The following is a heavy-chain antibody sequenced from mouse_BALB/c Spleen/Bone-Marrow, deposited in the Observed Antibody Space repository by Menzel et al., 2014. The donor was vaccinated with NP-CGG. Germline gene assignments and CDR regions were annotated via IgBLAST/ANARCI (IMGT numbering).Heavy chain of an antibody. CDR2: IDPANGNT. J-gene: IGHJ3*01. V-gene: IGHV14-3*02. D-gene: IGHD1-1*01. Sequence: EVQLQQSGAELVKPGASVKLSCTASGFNIKDTYMYWVKQRPEQGLEWIGRIDPANGNTKYDQKFQDKATITADTSSNTAYLQLSSLTSEDTAVYYCARYYYGSSLFAYWGQGTLVTVSA. CDR3: ARYYYGSSLFAY. CDR1: GFNIKDTY.